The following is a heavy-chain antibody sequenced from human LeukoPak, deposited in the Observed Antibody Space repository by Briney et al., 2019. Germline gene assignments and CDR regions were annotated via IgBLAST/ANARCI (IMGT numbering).Heavy chain of an antibody. CDR1: GFTFSNAW. CDR2: IKSKTDGGTT. D-gene: IGHD3-9*01. CDR3: TTGDYDILTGYLSFDY. J-gene: IGHJ4*02. V-gene: IGHV3-15*01. Sequence: GGSLRLPCAASGFTFSNAWTSWVRQAPGKGLEWVGRIKSKTDGGTTDYAAPVKGRFTISRDDSKNTLYLQMNSLKTEDTAVYYCTTGDYDILTGYLSFDYWGQGTLVTVSS.